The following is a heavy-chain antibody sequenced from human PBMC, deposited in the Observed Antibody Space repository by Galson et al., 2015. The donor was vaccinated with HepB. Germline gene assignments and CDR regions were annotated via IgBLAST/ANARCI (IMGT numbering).Heavy chain of an antibody. CDR1: GGTFSNHV. J-gene: IGHJ6*02. V-gene: IGHV1-69*13. CDR2: IIPMFGEP. Sequence: SVKVSCKASGGTFSNHVINWVRQAPGQGLEWMGGIIPMFGEPRHAQKFQDRITLSADASTSTAYMEVTSLQSADTAVYYCARGDYSMDVWRQGTTVIVSS. CDR3: ARGDYSMDV.